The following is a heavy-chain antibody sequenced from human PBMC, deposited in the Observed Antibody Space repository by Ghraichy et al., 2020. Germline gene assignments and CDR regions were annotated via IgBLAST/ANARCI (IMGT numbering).Heavy chain of an antibody. D-gene: IGHD4-23*01. V-gene: IGHV4-59*01. CDR3: ASLNAHGFNSIDY. CDR1: GGSISSSS. CDR2: IYHSGST. Sequence: SETLSLTCTVSGGSISSSSWSWIRQPPGKGLEWIGYIYHSGSTNYNPSLKSRVTISVDTSKDQFSLKLTSVTAADTAVYYCASLNAHGFNSIDYWGQGTLVTVSP. J-gene: IGHJ4*02.